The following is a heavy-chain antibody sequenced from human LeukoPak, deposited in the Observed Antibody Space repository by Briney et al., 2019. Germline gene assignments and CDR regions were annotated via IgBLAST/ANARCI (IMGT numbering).Heavy chain of an antibody. CDR1: GFSLSTTGVG. V-gene: IGHV2-5*02. CDR3: AYHWPDSSSEARGPRYFHY. CDR2: FLWDDCK. J-gene: IGHJ4*02. D-gene: IGHD6-6*01. Sequence: SGPTLVNPTQTLTLTCTFSGFSLSTTGVGGGWIRQPPGKALEGLALFLWDDCKRYSPSLKRRLTIIKHTHKSQVLLIMNNMDSVDTATYYCAYHWPDSSSEARGPRYFHYWGQGTLVTVSS.